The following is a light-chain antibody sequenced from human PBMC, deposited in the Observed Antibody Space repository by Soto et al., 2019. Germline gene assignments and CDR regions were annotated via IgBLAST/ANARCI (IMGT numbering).Light chain of an antibody. CDR1: SSNIGSNY. Sequence: QSVLTQPPSASGTPGQRVTISCSGSSSNIGSNYVYWYQQLPGTAPKLRIYRNNQRPSGVPDRFSGSKSGTSASLAISGLRSEDEADYYCAAWDDSLSGVVFGGGTKVTVL. CDR3: AAWDDSLSGVV. V-gene: IGLV1-47*01. J-gene: IGLJ2*01. CDR2: RNN.